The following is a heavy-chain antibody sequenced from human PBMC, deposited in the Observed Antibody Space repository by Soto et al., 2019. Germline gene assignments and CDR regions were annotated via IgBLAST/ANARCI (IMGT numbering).Heavy chain of an antibody. V-gene: IGHV1-18*01. D-gene: IGHD1-26*01. CDR2: ISAYNGNT. J-gene: IGHJ4*02. CDR1: GYTFTSYG. Sequence: QVQLVQSGAEVKKPGASVKVSCKASGYTFTSYGISWVRQAPGQGLEWMGWISAYNGNTNDAQKLQGRVTMTTETSTSTAYMELRSMRSADTAVYYCARDLGGSYYAPVDYWGQGTLVTVSS. CDR3: ARDLGGSYYAPVDY.